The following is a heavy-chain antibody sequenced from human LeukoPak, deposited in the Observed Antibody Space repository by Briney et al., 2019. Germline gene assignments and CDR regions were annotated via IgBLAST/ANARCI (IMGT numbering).Heavy chain of an antibody. CDR1: GFTFSNFE. V-gene: IGHV3-48*03. Sequence: GGCVRLSCAASGFTFSNFEMTWVRQAPEKGLELVSYISSSGSAIYYADSVKGRFTISRDNAKNSLSLQMNSLRAEDTAVYYCVSDAFDIWGQGTMVTVSS. CDR2: ISSSGSAI. J-gene: IGHJ3*02. CDR3: VSDAFDI.